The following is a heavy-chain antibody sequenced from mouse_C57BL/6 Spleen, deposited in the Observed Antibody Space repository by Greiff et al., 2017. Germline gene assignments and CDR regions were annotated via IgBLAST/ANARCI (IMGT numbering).Heavy chain of an antibody. D-gene: IGHD1-1*01. Sequence: EVKLVESGGGLVQPGGSLSLSCAASGFTFTDYYMSWVRQPPGKALEWLGFIRNKANGYTTEYSASVKGRFTISRDNSQSILYLQMQALRAEDSATYYCARSPITTVVAGGFDYWGQGTTLTVSS. CDR2: IRNKANGYTT. J-gene: IGHJ2*01. V-gene: IGHV7-3*01. CDR1: GFTFTDYY. CDR3: ARSPITTVVAGGFDY.